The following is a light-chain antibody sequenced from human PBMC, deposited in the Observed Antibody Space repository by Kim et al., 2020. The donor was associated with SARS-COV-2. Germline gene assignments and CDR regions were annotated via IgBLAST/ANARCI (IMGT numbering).Light chain of an antibody. Sequence: SSELTQDPAVSVALGQTVRITCQGDSLRIYYASWYQQKPGQAPVLVIYGKNNRPSGIPDRFSGSSSGNTASLTITGAQAEDEADYYCNSRDSSGNHQVFGGGTKLTVL. J-gene: IGLJ2*01. CDR3: NSRDSSGNHQV. CDR1: SLRIYY. V-gene: IGLV3-19*01. CDR2: GKN.